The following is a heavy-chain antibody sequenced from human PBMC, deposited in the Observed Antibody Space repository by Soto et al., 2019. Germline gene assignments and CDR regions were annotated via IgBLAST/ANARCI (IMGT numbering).Heavy chain of an antibody. D-gene: IGHD4-17*01. CDR2: IYYSGST. V-gene: IGHV4-30-4*01. J-gene: IGHJ4*02. CDR3: ARTIMTTGTTLFDY. CDR1: GGSISSGDYY. Sequence: SETLSLTCTVSGGSISSGDYYWSWIRQPPGKGLEWIGYIYYSGSTYYNPSLKSRVTISVDTSKNQFSLKLSSVTAADTAVYYCARTIMTTGTTLFDYWGQGTLVTFSS.